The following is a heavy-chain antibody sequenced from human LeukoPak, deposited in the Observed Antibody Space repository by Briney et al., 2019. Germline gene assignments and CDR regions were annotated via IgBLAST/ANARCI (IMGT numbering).Heavy chain of an antibody. Sequence: GESLKISCRGSGYSFTTYWIGWVRQMPGKGLEWMGIIYPGDSDTRYTPSFQGQVTMSADKSINTAYVQWSSLKASDTAMYYCATYAGTSSKYFQYWGQGTLVTVSS. J-gene: IGHJ1*01. CDR2: IYPGDSDT. CDR1: GYSFTTYW. V-gene: IGHV5-51*01. D-gene: IGHD3-10*01. CDR3: ATYAGTSSKYFQY.